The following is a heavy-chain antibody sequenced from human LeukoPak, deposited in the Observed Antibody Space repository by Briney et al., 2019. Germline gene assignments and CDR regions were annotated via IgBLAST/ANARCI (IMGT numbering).Heavy chain of an antibody. CDR3: ARDREWFGDHYYYMDV. V-gene: IGHV3-20*03. J-gene: IGHJ6*03. CDR1: GFTFDDYG. Sequence: XXAAXGFTFDDYGMXWVRQAPGKGVEWVSGINLNVCSTGYADSVKGLFTISRDNAKNSLYLQMNSLRAEDTALYYCARDREWFGDHYYYMDVWGKGTTVTVSS. D-gene: IGHD3-10*01. CDR2: INLNVCST.